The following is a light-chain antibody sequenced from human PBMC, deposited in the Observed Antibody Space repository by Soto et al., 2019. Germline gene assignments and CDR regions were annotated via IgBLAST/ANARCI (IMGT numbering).Light chain of an antibody. CDR3: QQYWIT. CDR2: GAS. CDR1: QRVNNNY. Sequence: DIVLTPSPGTLSLSPGERATLSCRASQRVNNNYLAWYQQKPGQAPRLLIFGASTRATGISDRFRGSGSGTDFTLTINRLEPEDCAVYYCQQYWITFGQGTKLEIK. V-gene: IGKV3-20*01. J-gene: IGKJ2*01.